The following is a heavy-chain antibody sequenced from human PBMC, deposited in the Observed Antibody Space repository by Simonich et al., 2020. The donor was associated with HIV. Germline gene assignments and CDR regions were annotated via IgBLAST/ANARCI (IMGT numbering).Heavy chain of an antibody. CDR1: GVSLSTSGMR. CDR3: ARTSIIRGIIVAFDI. CDR2: IDWDDDK. D-gene: IGHD3-10*01. J-gene: IGHJ3*02. Sequence: QVTLKESGPALVKPTQTLTLTCTFSGVSLSTSGMRVSWIRQPPGKALEWLALIDWDDDKFYSKALKTRLTIAKNTSKNQVVLTMTNMDPVDTATYYCARTSIIRGIIVAFDIWGQGTMVTVSS. V-gene: IGHV2-70*04.